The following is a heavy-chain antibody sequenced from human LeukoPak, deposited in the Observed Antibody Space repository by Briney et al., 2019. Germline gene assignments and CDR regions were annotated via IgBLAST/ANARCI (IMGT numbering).Heavy chain of an antibody. CDR3: ASSKYSSGWPDDAFDI. D-gene: IGHD6-19*01. Sequence: SETLSLTCTVSGGSISSYYWSWIRQPPGKGLEWIGHIYYSGSTNYNPSLKSRVTISVDTSKNQFSLKLSSVTAADTAVYYCASSKYSSGWPDDAFDIWGQGTMVTVSS. CDR2: IYYSGST. CDR1: GGSISSYY. V-gene: IGHV4-59*08. J-gene: IGHJ3*02.